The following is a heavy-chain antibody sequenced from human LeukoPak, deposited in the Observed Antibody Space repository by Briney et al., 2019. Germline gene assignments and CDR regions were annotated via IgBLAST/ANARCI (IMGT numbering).Heavy chain of an antibody. V-gene: IGHV3-48*01. CDR2: ISSSSSTI. D-gene: IGHD6-13*01. J-gene: IGHJ4*02. CDR3: ARDDITAAGALDY. Sequence: GGSLRLSCAASGFTFSSYSMNWVRQAPGKGLEWVSYISSSSSTIYYADSVKGRFTISRDNAKNSLYLQMNSLRAEDTAVYYCARDDITAAGALDYWGQGTLVTVSS. CDR1: GFTFSSYS.